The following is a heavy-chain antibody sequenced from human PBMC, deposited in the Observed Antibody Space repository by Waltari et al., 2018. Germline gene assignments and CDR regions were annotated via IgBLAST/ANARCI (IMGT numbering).Heavy chain of an antibody. CDR2: INTQNGST. Sequence: QVQLVQSGGEMKAPGASVKVSCKASGYTFTSRCINWVRQAPGQGLEWIGWINTQNGSTNYAQNLQGRVTMTADTSTTTAYMELRSLKSDDTAIYYCARTCISAACYMIYWGQGTLVTVSA. CDR1: GYTFTSRC. J-gene: IGHJ4*02. CDR3: ARTCISAACYMIY. D-gene: IGHD2-2*02. V-gene: IGHV1-18*01.